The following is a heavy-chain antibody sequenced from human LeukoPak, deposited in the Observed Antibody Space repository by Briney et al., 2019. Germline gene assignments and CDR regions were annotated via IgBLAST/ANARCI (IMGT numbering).Heavy chain of an antibody. J-gene: IGHJ4*02. CDR1: GYTLTELS. D-gene: IGHD3-16*01. Sequence: ASVTVSCKVSGYTLTELSMHWVRQAPGKGLEWMGGFDPEDGETIYAQKFQGRVTMTEDTSTDTAYMELSSLRSEDTAVYYCATVGEVPELESLWGQGTLVTVSS. V-gene: IGHV1-24*01. CDR2: FDPEDGET. CDR3: ATVGEVPELESL.